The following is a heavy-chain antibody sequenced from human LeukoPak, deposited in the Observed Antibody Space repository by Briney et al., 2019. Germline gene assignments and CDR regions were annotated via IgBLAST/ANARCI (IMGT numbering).Heavy chain of an antibody. D-gene: IGHD3-10*01. CDR1: GFTFSTYS. CDR3: ARDRGSGSFYFDS. CDR2: ISSSGNTI. Sequence: GGSLRLSCAASGFTFSTYSMNWVRQAPGKGLAWVSYISSSGNTIYYADSVKGQFTISRDNAKSSLYLQMTSLRAEDTAVYYCARDRGSGSFYFDSWGQGTLVSVSS. J-gene: IGHJ4*02. V-gene: IGHV3-48*01.